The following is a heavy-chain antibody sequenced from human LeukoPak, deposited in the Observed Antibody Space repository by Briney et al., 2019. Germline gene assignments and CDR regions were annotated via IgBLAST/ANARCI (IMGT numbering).Heavy chain of an antibody. CDR2: IYYSGST. D-gene: IGHD2-2*01. CDR3: ARAYQLLWSDAFDI. J-gene: IGHJ3*02. V-gene: IGHV4-39*07. CDR1: GGSISSSSYY. Sequence: SETLSLTCTVSGGSISSSSYYWGWIRQPPGKGLEWIGSIYYSGSTYYNPSLKSRVTISVDTSKNQFSLKLSSVTAADTAVYYCARAYQLLWSDAFDIWGQGTMVTVSS.